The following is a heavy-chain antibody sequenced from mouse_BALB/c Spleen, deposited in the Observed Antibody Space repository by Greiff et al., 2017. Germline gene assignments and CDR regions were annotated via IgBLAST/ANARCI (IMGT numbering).Heavy chain of an antibody. V-gene: IGHV2-9*02. CDR1: GFSLTSYG. CDR2: IWAGGST. Sequence: VKLMESGPGLVAPSQSLSITCTVSGFSLTSYGVHWVRQPPGKGLEWLGVIWAGGSTNYNSALMSRLSISKDNSKSQVFLKMNSLQTDDTAMYYCARDDGTLFAYWGQGTLVTVSA. CDR3: ARDDGTLFAY. J-gene: IGHJ3*01. D-gene: IGHD2-3*01.